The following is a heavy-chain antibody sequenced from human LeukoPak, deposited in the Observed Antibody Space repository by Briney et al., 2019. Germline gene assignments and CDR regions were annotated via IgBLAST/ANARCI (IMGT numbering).Heavy chain of an antibody. CDR1: GITFRTSW. J-gene: IGHJ5*02. V-gene: IGHV3-7*01. CDR2: IKHDGSEK. CDR3: AREGQYDFWSGLKWFDA. D-gene: IGHD3-3*01. Sequence: GGPLRLSCAASGITFRTSWMSWVRQAPGKGLEWVASIKHDGSEKYFVDSVKGRFTISRDNANNSVYLQLSSLRVEDTAMYYCAREGQYDFWSGLKWFDAWGQGIPVFVSS.